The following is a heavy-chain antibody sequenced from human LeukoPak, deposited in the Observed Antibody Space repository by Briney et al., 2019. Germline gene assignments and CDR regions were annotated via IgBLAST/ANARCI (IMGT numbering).Heavy chain of an antibody. CDR2: VRNKANSFTT. V-gene: IGHV3-72*01. D-gene: IGHD3-10*01. J-gene: IGHJ4*02. Sequence: GGSLRLSCAASGLTFSDHHMDWVRQAPGKGLEWVGRVRNKANSFTTNYAASVKGRFTISRDDSMNSLYLQMNSLKTEDTAVYYCVRVWRGYYFDYWGQGTLVTVSS. CDR1: GLTFSDHH. CDR3: VRVWRGYYFDY.